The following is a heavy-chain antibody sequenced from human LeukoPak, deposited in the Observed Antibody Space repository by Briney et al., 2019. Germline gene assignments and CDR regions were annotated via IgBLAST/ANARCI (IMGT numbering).Heavy chain of an antibody. CDR1: GFTFSSYA. J-gene: IGHJ6*02. V-gene: IGHV3-48*01. Sequence: GGSLRLSGAASGFTFSSYAMSWVRQAPGKRLEWLSYISGGSGSIIHADSVRGRFTISRDDAMNSLYLQMNSLRAEDTAVYYCARDCRPYCASSSYYHMDVWGQGTTVTVSS. CDR2: ISGGSGSI. CDR3: ARDCRPYCASSSYYHMDV. D-gene: IGHD2-21*02.